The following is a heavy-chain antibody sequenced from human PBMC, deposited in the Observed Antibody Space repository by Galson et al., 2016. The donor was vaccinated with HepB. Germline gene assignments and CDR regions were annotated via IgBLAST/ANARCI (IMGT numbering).Heavy chain of an antibody. CDR3: ARNPDSHYYYYYYYGLDV. CDR2: INPGNGNA. V-gene: IGHV1-3*01. Sequence: SCKASGYTFSRYPMHWVRQAPGQSLEWMGWINPGNGNAKYPQKFQGRVTITRDTTASTAYMEFSSLRSEDTAVYYCARNPDSHYYYYYYYGLDVWGQGTTVTVSS. D-gene: IGHD3-10*01. CDR1: GYTFSRYP. J-gene: IGHJ6*02.